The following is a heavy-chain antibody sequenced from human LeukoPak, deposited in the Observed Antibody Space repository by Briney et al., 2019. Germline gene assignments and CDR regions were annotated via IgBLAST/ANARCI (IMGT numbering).Heavy chain of an antibody. Sequence: PGGFLRLSCAASGFTFSSYAMSWVRQAPGKGLEWVSAISGSGGSTYYADSVKGRFTISRDNSKNTLYLQMNSLRAEDTAVYYCANPHILTEEYYGMDVWGQGTTVTVSS. J-gene: IGHJ6*02. CDR3: ANPHILTEEYYGMDV. D-gene: IGHD3-9*01. CDR1: GFTFSSYA. V-gene: IGHV3-23*01. CDR2: ISGSGGST.